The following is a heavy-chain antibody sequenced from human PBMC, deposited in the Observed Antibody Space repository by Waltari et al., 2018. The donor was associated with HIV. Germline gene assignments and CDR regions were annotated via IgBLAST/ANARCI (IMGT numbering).Heavy chain of an antibody. Sequence: QVQLVQSGAEVKKPGSSVTVSCKASGGTFSSSAISWVRPAPGQGLEWMGGTIPIFGTANYAQKFQGRVTITADESTSTAYMELSSLRSEDTAVYYCARVPLPNSSGYNWFDPWGQGTLVTVSS. D-gene: IGHD3-22*01. V-gene: IGHV1-69*12. CDR3: ARVPLPNSSGYNWFDP. J-gene: IGHJ5*02. CDR2: TIPIFGTA. CDR1: GGTFSSSA.